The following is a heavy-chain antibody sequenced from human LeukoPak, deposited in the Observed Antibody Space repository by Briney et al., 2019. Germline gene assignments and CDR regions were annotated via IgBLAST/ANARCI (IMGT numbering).Heavy chain of an antibody. Sequence: SETLSLTCTVSGGSISSGDYYWSWIRQPPGKGREWIVYIYYSGSTYYNPSLKSRVTISVDTSKNQFSLKLSSVTAADTAVYYCASDYGGNPEYFQHWGQGTLVTVSS. CDR3: ASDYGGNPEYFQH. J-gene: IGHJ1*01. CDR1: GGSISSGDYY. V-gene: IGHV4-30-4*01. CDR2: IYYSGST. D-gene: IGHD4-23*01.